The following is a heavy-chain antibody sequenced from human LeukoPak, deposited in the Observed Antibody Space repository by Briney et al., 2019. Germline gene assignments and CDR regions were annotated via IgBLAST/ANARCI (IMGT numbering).Heavy chain of an antibody. Sequence: GGSLRLSCAASGFTFSSYAMHWVRQAPGKGLEWVAVISYDGSNKYYADSVKGRFTISRDNSKNTLYLQMNSLRAEDTAVYYCARDLAPAYSSSWYGGHFDYWGQGTLVTVSS. CDR3: ARDLAPAYSSSWYGGHFDY. CDR2: ISYDGSNK. J-gene: IGHJ4*02. CDR1: GFTFSSYA. D-gene: IGHD6-13*01. V-gene: IGHV3-30*04.